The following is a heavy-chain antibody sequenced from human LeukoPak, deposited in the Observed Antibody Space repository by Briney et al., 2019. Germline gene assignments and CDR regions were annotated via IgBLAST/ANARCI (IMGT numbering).Heavy chain of an antibody. CDR3: ARVSYQLLWYFDY. J-gene: IGHJ4*02. CDR2: INPSGGST. D-gene: IGHD2-2*01. Sequence: ASVKVSCKASGYTFTSYYMHWVRQAPGQGLEWMGIINPSGGSTNYAQKLQGRVTMTTDTSTSTAYMELRSLRSDDTAVYYCARVSYQLLWYFDYWGQGTLVTVSS. CDR1: GYTFTSYY. V-gene: IGHV1-46*01.